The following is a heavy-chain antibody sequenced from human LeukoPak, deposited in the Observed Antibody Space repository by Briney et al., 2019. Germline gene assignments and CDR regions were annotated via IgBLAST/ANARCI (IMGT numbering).Heavy chain of an antibody. CDR1: GGSISSGGYS. V-gene: IGHV4-30-2*01. CDR2: IYHSGST. D-gene: IGHD6-13*01. J-gene: IGHJ4*02. CDR3: ARAPFRQQLQPHFDY. Sequence: SETLSLTCAVSGGSISSGGYSWSWIRQPPGKGLEWIGYIYHSGSTYYNPSLKSRVTISVDTSKNQFSLKLSSVTAADTAVYYCARAPFRQQLQPHFDYWGQGTLVTVSS.